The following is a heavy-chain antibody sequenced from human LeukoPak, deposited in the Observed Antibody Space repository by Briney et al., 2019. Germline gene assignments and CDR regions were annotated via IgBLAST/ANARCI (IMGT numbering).Heavy chain of an antibody. V-gene: IGHV3-23*01. CDR2: ITGSGGGT. CDR1: GFTFSNYA. Sequence: GGSLRLSCAASGFTFSNYAMSWVRQAPGKGLGWVSGITGSGGGTNYADSVKGRFTISRDNSKNTLYLQMNSLRAEDTAAYYCAKDGQLYYYYMDVWGKGTTVTVSS. D-gene: IGHD1-1*01. J-gene: IGHJ6*03. CDR3: AKDGQLYYYYMDV.